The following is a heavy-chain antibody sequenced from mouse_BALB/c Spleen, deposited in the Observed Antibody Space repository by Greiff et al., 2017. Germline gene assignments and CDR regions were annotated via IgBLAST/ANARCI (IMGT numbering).Heavy chain of an antibody. CDR1: GFTFSSYA. D-gene: IGHD2-1*01. Sequence: EVKLVESGGGLVKPGGSLKLSCAASGFTFSSYAMSWVRQSPEKRLEWVAEISSGGSYTYYPDTVTGRFTISRDNAKNTLYLEMSSLRSEDTAMYYCARDSGNPYAMDYWGQGTSVTVSS. CDR2: ISSGGSYT. V-gene: IGHV5-9-4*01. CDR3: ARDSGNPYAMDY. J-gene: IGHJ4*01.